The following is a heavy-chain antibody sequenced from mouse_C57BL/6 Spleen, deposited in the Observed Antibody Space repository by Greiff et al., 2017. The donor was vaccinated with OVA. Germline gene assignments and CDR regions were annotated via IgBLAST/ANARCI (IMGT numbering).Heavy chain of an antibody. CDR2: IRNKANGYTT. CDR1: GFTFTDYY. J-gene: IGHJ4*01. V-gene: IGHV7-3*01. D-gene: IGHD4-1*01. Sequence: EVHLVESGGGLVQPGGSLSLSCAASGFTFTDYYMSWVRQPPGKALEWLGFIRNKANGYTTEYSASVKGRFTISRDNSQSILYLQMNALRAEDSATYYCARLTGTGAMDYWGQGTSVTVSS. CDR3: ARLTGTGAMDY.